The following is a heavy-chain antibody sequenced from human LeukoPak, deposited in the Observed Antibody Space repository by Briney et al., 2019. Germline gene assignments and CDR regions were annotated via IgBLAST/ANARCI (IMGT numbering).Heavy chain of an antibody. CDR3: ETVLPRVLILSGPFEY. D-gene: IGHD4/OR15-4a*01. CDR2: ISWDGGST. Sequence: LRLSRLPSRCTLDEYTMQWVRQAPPKDREGVSLISWDGGSTDYADSLKGRFTISRDNSKNSLYLQMNSLTTEDTALYYCETVLPRVLILSGPFEYSGHGKLVT. J-gene: IGHJ4*03. V-gene: IGHV3-43*01. CDR1: RCTLDEYT.